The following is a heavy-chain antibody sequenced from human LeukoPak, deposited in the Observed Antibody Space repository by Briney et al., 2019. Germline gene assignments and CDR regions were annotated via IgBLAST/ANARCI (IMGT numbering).Heavy chain of an antibody. CDR1: GGSVISGSYY. Sequence: PSETLSLTCTVSGGSVISGSYYWSWIRQPPGKGLEWIGYIYYSGSTNYNPSLKSRVTISVDTSKNQFSLKLSSVTAADTAVYYCASYYYGSGIVWGQGTLVTVSS. V-gene: IGHV4-61*01. CDR2: IYYSGST. J-gene: IGHJ4*02. D-gene: IGHD3-10*01. CDR3: ASYYYGSGIV.